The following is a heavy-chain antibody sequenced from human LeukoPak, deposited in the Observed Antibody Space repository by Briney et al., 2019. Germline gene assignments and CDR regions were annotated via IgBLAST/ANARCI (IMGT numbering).Heavy chain of an antibody. CDR3: ARGLRGGNGAFDI. CDR2: INPNRGGT. V-gene: IGHV1-2*02. Sequence: ASVKVSCKASGYTFTGYYMHWVRQAPGQGLEWMGWINPNRGGTNYAQKFQGRVTMTRDTSISTAYMELSRLRSDDTAVYYCARGLRGGNGAFDIWGQGTMVTVSS. J-gene: IGHJ3*02. CDR1: GYTFTGYY. D-gene: IGHD4-23*01.